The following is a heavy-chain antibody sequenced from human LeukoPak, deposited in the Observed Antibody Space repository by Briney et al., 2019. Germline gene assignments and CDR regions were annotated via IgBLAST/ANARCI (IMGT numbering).Heavy chain of an antibody. J-gene: IGHJ4*02. V-gene: IGHV3-30*02. CDR3: ARGSYYYDSSGYSPGAY. CDR2: IRYDGSNK. Sequence: PGGSLRLSCAASGFTFSNYGMHWVRQAPGKGLEWVAFIRYDGSNKYYADSVKGRFTISRDNSENTLYLQMNSLRAEDTAVYYCARGSYYYDSSGYSPGAYWGQGTLVTVSS. CDR1: GFTFSNYG. D-gene: IGHD3-22*01.